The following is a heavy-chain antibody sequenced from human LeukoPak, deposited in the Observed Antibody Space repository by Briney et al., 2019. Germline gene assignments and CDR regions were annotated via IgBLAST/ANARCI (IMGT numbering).Heavy chain of an antibody. CDR3: ARHAYYYGSGSYYNPPYYYYYYMDV. V-gene: IGHV1-8*01. CDR1: GYTFTSYD. D-gene: IGHD3-10*01. CDR2: MNPNSGNT. J-gene: IGHJ6*03. Sequence: ASVKVSCKASGYTFTSYDINWVRQATGQGLEWMGWMNPNSGNTGYAQKFQGRVTMTRNTSISTAYMELSSLRSEDTAVYYCARHAYYYGSGSYYNPPYYYYYYMDVWGKGTTVTISS.